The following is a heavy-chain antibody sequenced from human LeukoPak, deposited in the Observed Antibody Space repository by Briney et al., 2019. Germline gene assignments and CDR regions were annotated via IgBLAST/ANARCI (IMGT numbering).Heavy chain of an antibody. D-gene: IGHD3-22*01. V-gene: IGHV3-23*01. CDR2: ISGSGGST. CDR3: AKDPYDPWYFDF. Sequence: PGGSLRLSSAAAGFTFSSYTMSWVRQAPGKGLEWVSAISGSGGSTYYADSVPGRFTISRDNSKNTLNLQMNSLKTEDTAVYYCAKDPYDPWYFDFWGRGTLVTVSS. CDR1: GFTFSSYT. J-gene: IGHJ2*01.